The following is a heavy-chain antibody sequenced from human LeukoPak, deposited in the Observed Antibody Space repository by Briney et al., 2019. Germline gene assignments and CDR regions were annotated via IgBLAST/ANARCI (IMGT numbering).Heavy chain of an antibody. V-gene: IGHV3-23*01. Sequence: PGGSLRLSCAASGFTFSSYAMSWVRQAPGKGLEWVSAISGSGGSTYYADSVKGRFTISRDNSKNTLYLQMNSLRAEDTAVYYCAKNPPITMMVVVYYFDYWGQGTLVTVSS. D-gene: IGHD3-22*01. CDR1: GFTFSSYA. J-gene: IGHJ4*02. CDR3: AKNPPITMMVVVYYFDY. CDR2: ISGSGGST.